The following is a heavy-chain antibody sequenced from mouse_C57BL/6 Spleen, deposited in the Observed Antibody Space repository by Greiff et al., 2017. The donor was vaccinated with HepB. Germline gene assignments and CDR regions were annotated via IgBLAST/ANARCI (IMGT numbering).Heavy chain of an antibody. D-gene: IGHD3-2*02. CDR1: GYAFSSSW. CDR2: IYPGDGDT. J-gene: IGHJ2*01. Sequence: VQLQQSGPELVKPGASVKISCKASGYAFSSSWMNWVKQRPGKGLEWIGRIYPGDGDTNYNGKFKGKATLTADKSSSTAYMQLSSLTSEDSAVYFCARGTAQAFDYWGQGTTLTVSS. V-gene: IGHV1-82*01. CDR3: ARGTAQAFDY.